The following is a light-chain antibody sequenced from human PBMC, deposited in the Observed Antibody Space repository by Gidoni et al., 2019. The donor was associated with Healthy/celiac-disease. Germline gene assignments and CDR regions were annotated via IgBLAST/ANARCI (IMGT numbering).Light chain of an antibody. V-gene: IGLV1-44*01. CDR3: AAWDDSLNGWV. Sequence: QSVLTQPPSPSGTPGQRVTISCSGSSSNIGSNTVNGYQQLPGTAPKLLIYSNNQRPSGVPDRFSGSKSGTSASLAISGLQSEDEADYYCAAWDDSLNGWVFGGGTKLTVL. CDR1: SSNIGSNT. CDR2: SNN. J-gene: IGLJ3*02.